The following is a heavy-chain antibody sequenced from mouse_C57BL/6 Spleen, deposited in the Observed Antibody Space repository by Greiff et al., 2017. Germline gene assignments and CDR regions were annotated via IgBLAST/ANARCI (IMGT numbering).Heavy chain of an antibody. CDR2: FRNKANNHAT. D-gene: IGHD1-1*01. J-gene: IGHJ2*01. V-gene: IGHV6-6*01. Sequence: EVMLVESGGGLVQPGGSMKLSCAASGFTFSAAWLDWVRQSPEKGLEWVAEFRNKANNHATYYAASVKGRFTISRDDSKSSVYRQINSLRAEYTGIYYCTMRYYGSSLDYWGQGTTLTVSS. CDR3: TMRYYGSSLDY. CDR1: GFTFSAAW.